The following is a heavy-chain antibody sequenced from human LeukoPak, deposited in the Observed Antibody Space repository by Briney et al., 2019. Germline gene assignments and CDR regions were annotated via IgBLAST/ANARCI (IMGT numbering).Heavy chain of an antibody. J-gene: IGHJ4*02. Sequence: ASVKVSCKASGYTFTGYYMHWVRQAPGQGLEWMGWINPNSCGTNYAQKFQGRATMTRDTSISTAYMELSRLRSDDTAVYYCASAGSGWSFVTWGQGTLVTVSS. V-gene: IGHV1-2*02. D-gene: IGHD6-19*01. CDR3: ASAGSGWSFVT. CDR1: GYTFTGYY. CDR2: INPNSCGT.